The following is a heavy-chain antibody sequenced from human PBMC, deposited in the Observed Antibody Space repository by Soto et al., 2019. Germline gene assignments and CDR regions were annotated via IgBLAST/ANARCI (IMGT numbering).Heavy chain of an antibody. V-gene: IGHV3-72*01. CDR1: GFTFSSYN. Sequence: GGPLRCSCAASGFTFSSYNMNWVRQAPGKGLEWVARGRDKTKSFTTEYAASVKGRFTISRDDSKNSLYLQMNSLKTEDTVVYYCARPCTTDCTHDFDYWGQGTLVTVSS. J-gene: IGHJ4*02. D-gene: IGHD2-8*01. CDR3: ARPCTTDCTHDFDY. CDR2: GRDKTKSFTT.